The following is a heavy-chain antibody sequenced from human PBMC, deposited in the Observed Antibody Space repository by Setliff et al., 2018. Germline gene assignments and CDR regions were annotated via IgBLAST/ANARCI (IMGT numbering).Heavy chain of an antibody. Sequence: NPSETLSLTCTVSGGSISSYNYYWSWIRQPAGKGLEWIGHISTSGSTNYNPSLKSRVTISVDTSKNQFSLRLSSVTAADTAVYYCARGIAVAGSDYWGQGTLVTVSS. J-gene: IGHJ4*02. CDR1: GGSISSYNYY. V-gene: IGHV4-61*09. D-gene: IGHD6-19*01. CDR3: ARGIAVAGSDY. CDR2: ISTSGST.